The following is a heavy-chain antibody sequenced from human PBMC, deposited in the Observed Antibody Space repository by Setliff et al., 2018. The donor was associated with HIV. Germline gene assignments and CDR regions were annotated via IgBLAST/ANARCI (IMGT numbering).Heavy chain of an antibody. Sequence: PGGSLRLSCVGTGFSFPSSGMNWVRQAPGRGLEWFAYISGSGSTLYYSASVKGRFTISRDNAANSVYLQMHSLRVEDTAVYYCAAVPWGHSSLIIDHWGQGTPVTVSS. CDR1: GFSFPSSG. D-gene: IGHD3-16*01. CDR2: ISGSGSTL. V-gene: IGHV3-48*03. J-gene: IGHJ4*02. CDR3: AAVPWGHSSLIIDH.